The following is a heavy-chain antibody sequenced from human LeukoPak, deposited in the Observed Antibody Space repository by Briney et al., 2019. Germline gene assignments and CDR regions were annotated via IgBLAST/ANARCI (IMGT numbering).Heavy chain of an antibody. CDR1: GLSLSTNT. Sequence: GGSLRLSCAPSGLSLSTNTMNCVRQAPGKGLEWISYIGSSGRTIHYADSVEGRFTISRDNAKNSLYLQMNSLRDEDTDIYYCTNNLIGGPAALSVFWGQGTLVSVSS. V-gene: IGHV3-48*02. J-gene: IGHJ4*02. CDR3: TNNLIGGPAALSVF. CDR2: IGSSGRTI. D-gene: IGHD2-2*01.